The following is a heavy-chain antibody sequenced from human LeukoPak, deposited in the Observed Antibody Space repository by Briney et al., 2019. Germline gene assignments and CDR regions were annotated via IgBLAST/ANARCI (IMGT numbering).Heavy chain of an antibody. D-gene: IGHD6-6*01. J-gene: IGHJ6*02. CDR1: GYTFTSYY. CDR2: INPSGGST. Sequence: ASVKVSCKASGYTFTSYYMHWVRQAPGQGLEWMGIINPSGGSTSYAQKLQGRVTMSTDTSTSTAYMELRSLRSDDAAVYYRASRGSSSPGYYYYGMDVWGQGTTVTVSS. V-gene: IGHV1-46*01. CDR3: ASRGSSSPGYYYYGMDV.